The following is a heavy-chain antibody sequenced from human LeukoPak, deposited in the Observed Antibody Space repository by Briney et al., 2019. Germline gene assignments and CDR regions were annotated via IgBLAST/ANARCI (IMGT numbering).Heavy chain of an antibody. Sequence: ASVTVSCTASGYTLTSYAMNWVRQAPGQGLEWMGWINTNTGNPTYAQGFTGRFVFSLDTSVSTAYLQISSLKAEDTAVYYCARDLYSSSWQAMFDYWGQGTLVTVSS. V-gene: IGHV7-4-1*02. J-gene: IGHJ4*02. CDR2: INTNTGNP. CDR1: GYTLTSYA. CDR3: ARDLYSSSWQAMFDY. D-gene: IGHD6-13*01.